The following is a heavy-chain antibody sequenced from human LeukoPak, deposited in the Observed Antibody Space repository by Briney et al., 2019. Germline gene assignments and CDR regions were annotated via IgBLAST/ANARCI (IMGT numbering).Heavy chain of an antibody. J-gene: IGHJ5*02. CDR3: AREGEEAQYNWFDP. V-gene: IGHV4-31*03. CDR1: GGSISSGGYY. D-gene: IGHD3-16*01. Sequence: PSETLSLTCTVSGGSISSGGYYWSWIRQHPEKGLEWIGYIYYSGSTYYNPSLKSRVTISVDTSKNQFSLKLSSVTAADTAVYYCAREGEEAQYNWFDPWGQGTLVTVSS. CDR2: IYYSGST.